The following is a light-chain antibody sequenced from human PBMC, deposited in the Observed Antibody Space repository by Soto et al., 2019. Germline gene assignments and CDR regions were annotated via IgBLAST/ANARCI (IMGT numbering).Light chain of an antibody. Sequence: DTQMTQSPSTLSASVGDRVTFTCRASQSVSIWLAWYQQKPGKAPKLLISGASTLESGVPSRFSGSGSGTEFPLTISSLQPDDFATYYCQQYKNYLTFGQGTKVEIK. CDR1: QSVSIW. CDR3: QQYKNYLT. J-gene: IGKJ1*01. V-gene: IGKV1-5*01. CDR2: GAS.